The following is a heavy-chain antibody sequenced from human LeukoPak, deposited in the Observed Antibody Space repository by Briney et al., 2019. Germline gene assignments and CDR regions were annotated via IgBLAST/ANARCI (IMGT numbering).Heavy chain of an antibody. CDR2: IKEDGSEK. CDR1: GFTFSRYW. CDR3: ARGGIYIPPYYYYYMDV. D-gene: IGHD3-16*01. V-gene: IGHV3-7*01. J-gene: IGHJ6*03. Sequence: PGGSLKLSCAASGFTFSRYWMSWVRQAPRKGLEWVANIKEDGSEKYSVDSVRGRFTVYRDNAEHSLYLQMNSVRAEDTAVYYCARGGIYIPPYYYYYMDVWGRGTAVTVSS.